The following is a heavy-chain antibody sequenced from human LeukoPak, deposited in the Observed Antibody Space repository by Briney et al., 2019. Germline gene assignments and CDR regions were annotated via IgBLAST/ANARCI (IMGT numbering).Heavy chain of an antibody. Sequence: SETLSLTCTVSGGSISSSSYYWGWMRQPPGKGLEWIGSIYYSGSTYYNPSLKSLVTISVDTSKNQFSLKLSSVTAADTAVYYCARLGDDVLTGYLFDYWGQGTLVTVSS. CDR3: ARLGDDVLTGYLFDY. CDR1: GGSISSSSYY. D-gene: IGHD3-9*01. J-gene: IGHJ4*02. CDR2: IYYSGST. V-gene: IGHV4-39*01.